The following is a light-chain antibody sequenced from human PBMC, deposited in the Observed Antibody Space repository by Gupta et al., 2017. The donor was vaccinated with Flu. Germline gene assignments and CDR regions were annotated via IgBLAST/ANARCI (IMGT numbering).Light chain of an antibody. CDR2: DIS. Sequence: TTSSTTATIDVVGCYNYVSLYQQHGKKAHSLMFYDISKPPAVVSSRFSCSTSSDTSSLTISGHQEEDEADYYCSSYTSSSTLVFGGGTKLSVL. J-gene: IGLJ2*01. CDR3: SSYTSSSTLV. CDR1: IDVVGCYNY. V-gene: IGLV2-14*01.